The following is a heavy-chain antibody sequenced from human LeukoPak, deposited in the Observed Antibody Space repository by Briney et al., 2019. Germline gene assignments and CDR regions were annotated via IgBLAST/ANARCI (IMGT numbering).Heavy chain of an antibody. CDR2: INPNSGGT. V-gene: IGHV1-2*02. Sequence: GASVKVSCKASGYTFTGYYMHWVRQAPGQGLEWMGWINPNSGGTNYAQKFQGRVTMTTDTSISTAYMELSRLRSDDTAVYYCARVKDMTTRSLGYWGQGTLVTVSS. D-gene: IGHD4-17*01. CDR3: ARVKDMTTRSLGY. J-gene: IGHJ4*02. CDR1: GYTFTGYY.